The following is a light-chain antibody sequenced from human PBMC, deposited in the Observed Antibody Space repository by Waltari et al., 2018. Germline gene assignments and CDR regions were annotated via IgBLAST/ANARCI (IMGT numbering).Light chain of an antibody. Sequence: QSALTQPASVSGSPGQSITLPCPGTSSDIGSSHHVSWYQHHPGKAPKLMIFDVNNRPSGVSDRFSGSKSGNTASLTISGLQAEDEADYYCSSYTTTSTLLVVFGGGTKLTVL. CDR3: SSYTTTSTLLVV. CDR2: DVN. J-gene: IGLJ2*01. V-gene: IGLV2-14*03. CDR1: SSDIGSSHH.